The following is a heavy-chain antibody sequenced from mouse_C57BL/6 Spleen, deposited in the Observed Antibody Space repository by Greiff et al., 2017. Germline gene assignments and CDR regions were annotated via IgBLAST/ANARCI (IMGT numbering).Heavy chain of an antibody. CDR2: IDPEPGGT. Sequence: QVQLQQSGAELVRPGASVTLSCKASGYTFTDYEMHWVKQTPVHGLEWIGAIDPEPGGTAYNQKFKGTAILTADTSSSTAYMGLRSLTSEDSAVYYCTRGDYYGSRGGFAYWGQGTLVTVSA. J-gene: IGHJ3*01. V-gene: IGHV1-15*01. CDR1: GYTFTDYE. D-gene: IGHD1-1*01. CDR3: TRGDYYGSRGGFAY.